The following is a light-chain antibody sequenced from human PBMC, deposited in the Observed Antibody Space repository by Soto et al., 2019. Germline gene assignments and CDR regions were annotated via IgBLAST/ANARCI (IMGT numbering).Light chain of an antibody. CDR3: SSYAGSNREV. CDR2: EVS. J-gene: IGLJ1*01. V-gene: IGLV2-8*01. Sequence: QSALTQPPSASGSPGQSVTISCTGTSSDVGGYNYVSWYQHHPGKAPKFLIYEVSKRPSGVPDRFSGSKFGNTVSLTVSGLQAEDEADYYCSSYAGSNREVFGTGTKLTVL. CDR1: SSDVGGYNY.